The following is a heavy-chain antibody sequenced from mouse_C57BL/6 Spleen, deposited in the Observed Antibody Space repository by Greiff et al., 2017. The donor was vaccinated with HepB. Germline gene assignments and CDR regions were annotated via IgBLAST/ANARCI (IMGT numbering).Heavy chain of an antibody. V-gene: IGHV1-22*01. D-gene: IGHD1-1*01. J-gene: IGHJ2*01. Sequence: VQLKQSGPELVKPGASVKMSCKASGYTFTDYNMHWVKQSHGKSLEWIGYINPNNGGTSYNQKFKGKATLTVNKSSSTAYMELRSLTSEDSAVYYCARYYYGSTDYWGQGTTLTVSS. CDR2: INPNNGGT. CDR1: GYTFTDYN. CDR3: ARYYYGSTDY.